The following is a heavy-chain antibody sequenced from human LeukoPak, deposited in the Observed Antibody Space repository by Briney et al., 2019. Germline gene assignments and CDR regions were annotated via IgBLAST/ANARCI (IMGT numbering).Heavy chain of an antibody. CDR1: GGPHHYYY. Sequence: SETLSLTCTVSGGPHHYYYWGWVPQPPREGLGWVGYIYYSGSTNYNPSLKSRVTTSVDTSKNQFSLKLSSVTAADTAVYYCARVASGSSSDFDYWGQGTLVTVSS. CDR2: IYYSGST. J-gene: IGHJ4*02. D-gene: IGHD1-26*01. V-gene: IGHV4-59*01. CDR3: ARVASGSSSDFDY.